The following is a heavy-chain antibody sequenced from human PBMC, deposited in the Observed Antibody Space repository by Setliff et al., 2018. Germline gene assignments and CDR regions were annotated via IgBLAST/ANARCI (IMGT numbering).Heavy chain of an antibody. CDR1: GGSINSYY. CDR2: IYYSGNSNYDT. Sequence: SETLSLTCTVSGGSINSYYWNWIRQPPGKGLEWIGYIYYSGNSNYDTNYNPSLKSRVTILSDTSKNQFSLKVDSVTAADTAMYYCARDGDYFGSGNRFDPWGQGTLVTVSS. CDR3: ARDGDYFGSGNRFDP. D-gene: IGHD3-10*01. J-gene: IGHJ5*02. V-gene: IGHV4-59*01.